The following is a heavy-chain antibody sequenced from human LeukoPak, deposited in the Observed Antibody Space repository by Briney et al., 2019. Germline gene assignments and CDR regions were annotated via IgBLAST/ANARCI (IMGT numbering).Heavy chain of an antibody. CDR1: GGSFSGYY. V-gene: IGHV4-34*01. Sequence: SETLSLTCAVYGGSFSGYYWSWIRQPPGKGLEWIGEINHSGSTNYNPSLKSRVTISVDTSKNQFSLKLSSVTAADTAVYYCARHSSYYGNFDYWGQGTLVTVSS. CDR3: ARHSSYYGNFDY. D-gene: IGHD3-10*01. J-gene: IGHJ4*02. CDR2: INHSGST.